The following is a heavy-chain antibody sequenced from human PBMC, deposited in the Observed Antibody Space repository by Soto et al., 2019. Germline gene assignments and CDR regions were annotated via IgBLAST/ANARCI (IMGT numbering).Heavy chain of an antibody. J-gene: IGHJ4*02. CDR2: IYYSGRT. D-gene: IGHD6-13*01. V-gene: IGHV4-39*02. Sequence: SETLSLTCTVSGGSISSTSYYWGWIRQPPGKGLEWIGSIYYSGRTYYNPSLKSRVTISVDTSKNQFSLKLSSVTAADTAVYSCAREVPVAGTDRFDYWGQETLVTVSS. CDR3: AREVPVAGTDRFDY. CDR1: GGSISSTSYY.